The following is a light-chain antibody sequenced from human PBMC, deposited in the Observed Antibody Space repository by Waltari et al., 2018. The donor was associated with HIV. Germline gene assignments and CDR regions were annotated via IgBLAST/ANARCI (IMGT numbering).Light chain of an antibody. Sequence: SYVMTQSPSVSVAPGQTAGITRGGDNIGSNTIHRYPQKPGQDPVLVTYDGDNRAYGTPERFSGSNPGSTATLSISRVEAGGEADYDCQVWDVRSDHRVFGGGTKLTVV. J-gene: IGLJ3*02. CDR1: NIGSNT. CDR3: QVWDVRSDHRV. CDR2: DGD. V-gene: IGLV3-21*02.